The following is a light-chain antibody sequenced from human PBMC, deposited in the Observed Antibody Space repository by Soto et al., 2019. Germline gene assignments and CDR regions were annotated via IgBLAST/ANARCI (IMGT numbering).Light chain of an antibody. Sequence: SALTQPASVSGSPGQSITISCTGAGSDVASYNLVSWYQQRPGKAPKLIIYAGTRRPSGVSNRFSGSQPGNTASLTIYRLQAEDEAEYYCCSYTNSNTYVFGPGTKVTVL. CDR2: AGT. J-gene: IGLJ1*01. CDR1: GSDVASYNL. CDR3: CSYTNSNTYV. V-gene: IGLV2-23*01.